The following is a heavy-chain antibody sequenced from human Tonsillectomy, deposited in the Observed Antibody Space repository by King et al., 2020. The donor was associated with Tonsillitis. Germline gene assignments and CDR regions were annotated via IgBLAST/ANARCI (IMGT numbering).Heavy chain of an antibody. CDR2: IYYSGST. V-gene: IGHV4-39*01. J-gene: IGHJ6*03. D-gene: IGHD2-2*03. Sequence: QLQESGPGLVKPSENLSLSCSVSGGSISSSGYYWGWIRQPPWKGLEWIGTIYYSGSTYYNPSLESRVTISVDTSKNQFSLRLTSVTAADTAVYYCARLHVDIQFYYYMDVWGKGTTVTVSS. CDR1: GGSISSSGYY. CDR3: ARLHVDIQFYYYMDV.